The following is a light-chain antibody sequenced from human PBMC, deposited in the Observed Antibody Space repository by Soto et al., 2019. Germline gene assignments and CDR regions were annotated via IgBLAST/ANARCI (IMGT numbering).Light chain of an antibody. Sequence: DIQMTQSPSTLSASVGDRVTITCRARQSISSWLAWYQQKPGKAPKLLIYDASSLESGVPSRFSGSRFGTEFTLTTSSLQPDDFATCYCQQYKSYSRTFGQGTKVEIK. CDR2: DAS. CDR3: QQYKSYSRT. J-gene: IGKJ1*01. CDR1: QSISSW. V-gene: IGKV1-5*01.